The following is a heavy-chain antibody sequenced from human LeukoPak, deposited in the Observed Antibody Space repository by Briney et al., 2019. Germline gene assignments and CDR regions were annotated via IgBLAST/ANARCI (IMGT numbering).Heavy chain of an antibody. V-gene: IGHV1-2*02. Sequence: ASVKVSCKASGYTFTGYYMHWVRQAPGQGLEWMGWINPNSGGTNYAQKFQGRVTMTRDTSISTAYMELSRVRSDDTAVYYCAREYSYGLQSLFDYWGQGTLVTVSS. J-gene: IGHJ4*02. CDR3: AREYSYGLQSLFDY. CDR2: INPNSGGT. CDR1: GYTFTGYY. D-gene: IGHD5-18*01.